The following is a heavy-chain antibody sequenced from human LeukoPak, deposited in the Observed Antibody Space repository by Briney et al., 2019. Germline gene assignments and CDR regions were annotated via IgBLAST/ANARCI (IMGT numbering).Heavy chain of an antibody. V-gene: IGHV3-64*01. CDR2: ISSNGGST. D-gene: IGHD4-17*01. CDR3: ARDNGYGDSYYFDY. CDR1: GFTFSSYA. Sequence: GGSLRLSCAASGFTFSSYAMHWVRQAPGKGLEYVSAISSNGGSTYYANSVKGRFTISRDNSKNTLYLQMGSLRAEDMAVYYCARDNGYGDSYYFDYRGQGTLVTVSS. J-gene: IGHJ4*02.